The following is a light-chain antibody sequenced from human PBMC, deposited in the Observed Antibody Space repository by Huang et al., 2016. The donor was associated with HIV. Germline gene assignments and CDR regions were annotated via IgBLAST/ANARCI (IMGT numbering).Light chain of an antibody. CDR2: GAS. CDR1: QIVSSN. J-gene: IGKJ4*01. CDR3: QYYNIWTPFLT. V-gene: IGKV3-15*01. Sequence: EIVMTQSPATLSVSPGEGATLSCRASQIVSSNLAWYQQKPGQAPRLLIYGASTRVTGIPARLSGSGSGTEFTLTISSLQSEDSAVYYCQYYNIWTPFLTFGGGTKVEIK.